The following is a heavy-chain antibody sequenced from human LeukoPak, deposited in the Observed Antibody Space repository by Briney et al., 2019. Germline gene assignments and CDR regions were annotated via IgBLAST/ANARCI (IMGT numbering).Heavy chain of an antibody. Sequence: SETLSLTGTVSGGSISSYYWSWIRQPPGKGLEWIGYIYYSGSTNYNPSLKSRVTISVDTSKNQFSLKLSSVTAADTAVCYCARDSDGYNSKYGMDVWGQGTTVTVSS. J-gene: IGHJ6*02. D-gene: IGHD5-24*01. CDR2: IYYSGST. CDR1: GGSISSYY. V-gene: IGHV4-59*01. CDR3: ARDSDGYNSKYGMDV.